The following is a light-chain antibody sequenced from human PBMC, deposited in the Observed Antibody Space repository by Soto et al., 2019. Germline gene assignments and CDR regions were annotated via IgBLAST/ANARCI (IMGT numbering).Light chain of an antibody. Sequence: EIVLTQSPATVSLSPGERATLSCRASQSVANYLAWYQQQPGQAPRLLIYDAPNRATGIPATFSGSGPGTDSTLTIASLEPEDLAVYFCQQRANWPPTFGGGTKVEIK. J-gene: IGKJ4*01. V-gene: IGKV3-11*01. CDR2: DAP. CDR3: QQRANWPPT. CDR1: QSVANY.